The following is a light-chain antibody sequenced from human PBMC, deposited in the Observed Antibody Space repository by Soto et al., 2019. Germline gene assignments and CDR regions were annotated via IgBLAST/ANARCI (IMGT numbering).Light chain of an antibody. CDR3: SSCTSSSSLLYV. CDR1: SSDVGGYNY. Sequence: QSALTQPPSASGSPGQSVAISCTGTSSDVGGYNYVSWYQQHPGKAPKLMIYEVNKRPSGVPDRFSGSKSGNTASLTISGLQAEDEADYYCSSCTSSSSLLYVFGTGTKLTVL. J-gene: IGLJ1*01. CDR2: EVN. V-gene: IGLV2-8*01.